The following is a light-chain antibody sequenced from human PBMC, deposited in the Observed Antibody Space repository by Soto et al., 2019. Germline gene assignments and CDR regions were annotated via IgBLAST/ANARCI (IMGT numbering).Light chain of an antibody. CDR2: DAS. CDR3: QQRSNWPLT. Sequence: EIVLTQSPATLSLSPGERATLSCRASQSVSSYLAWYQQKPGQAPMLLIYDASDRATDIPARFSGSGSVTDFTLTITSLEPEDFAVYYCQQRSNWPLTFGGGTKVEV. V-gene: IGKV3-11*01. J-gene: IGKJ4*01. CDR1: QSVSSY.